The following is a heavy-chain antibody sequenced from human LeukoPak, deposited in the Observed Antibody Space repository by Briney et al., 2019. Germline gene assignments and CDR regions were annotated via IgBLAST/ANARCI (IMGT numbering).Heavy chain of an antibody. D-gene: IGHD2-15*01. CDR3: ARRACSADSCLDY. CDR2: IYPGDSDT. J-gene: IGHJ4*02. CDR1: GYSFINYW. V-gene: IGHV5-51*01. Sequence: AESLKISCKGSGYSFINYWIGWVRQMPGKGLEWMGNIYPGDSDTRYSPSFQGQVTISADKSISTAYLQWTSLEASDTAMYYCARRACSADSCLDYWGQGTLVTVSS.